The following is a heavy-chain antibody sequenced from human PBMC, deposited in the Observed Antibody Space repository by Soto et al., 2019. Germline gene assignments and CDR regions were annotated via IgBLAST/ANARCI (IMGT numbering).Heavy chain of an antibody. CDR1: GFTFSSYA. CDR2: ISYDGSNK. J-gene: IGHJ4*02. D-gene: IGHD5-18*01. CDR3: ARGNTAMAYNDLDY. V-gene: IGHV3-30-3*01. Sequence: QVQLVESGGGVVQPGRSLRLSCAASGFTFSSYAMHWVRQAPGKGLEWVAVISYDGSNKYYADSVKGRFTISRDNSKNTLYLQMNSLRAEDTAVYYCARGNTAMAYNDLDYWGQGTLVTVSS.